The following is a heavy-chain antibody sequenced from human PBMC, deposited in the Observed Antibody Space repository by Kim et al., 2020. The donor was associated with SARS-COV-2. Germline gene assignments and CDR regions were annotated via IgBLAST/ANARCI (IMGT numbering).Heavy chain of an antibody. V-gene: IGHV4-30-4*01. CDR1: GASMSSGDYY. J-gene: IGHJ4*01. Sequence: SETLSLTCTVSGASMSSGDYYWSWIRQPPGKGLEWIGRISNSGTTYYNPFLESRVIISLDMSKNQFSLKLCSETAADTAVYYCARVAGDSGPYPYYFD. CDR3: ARVAGDSGPYPYYFD. D-gene: IGHD3-10*01. CDR2: ISNSGTT.